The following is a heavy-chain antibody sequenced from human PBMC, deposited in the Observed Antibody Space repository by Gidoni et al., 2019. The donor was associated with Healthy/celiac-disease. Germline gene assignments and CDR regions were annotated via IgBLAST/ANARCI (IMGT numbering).Heavy chain of an antibody. V-gene: IGHV3-74*01. D-gene: IGHD6-13*01. J-gene: IGHJ6*02. Sequence: EVQLVESGGGLVHPGGSLRLSCAASGFTFSSYWVHWVPQAPGKGLVWVSRINSDGSSTSYADSVKGRFTISRDNAKNTLYLQMNSLRAEDTAVYYCARDQWARDSSSWALNYYGMDVWGQGTTVTVSS. CDR3: ARDQWARDSSSWALNYYGMDV. CDR1: GFTFSSYW. CDR2: INSDGSST.